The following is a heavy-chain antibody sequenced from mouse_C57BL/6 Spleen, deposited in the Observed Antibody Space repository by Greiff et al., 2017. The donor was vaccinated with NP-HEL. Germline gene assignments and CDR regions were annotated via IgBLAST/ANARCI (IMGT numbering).Heavy chain of an antibody. CDR1: GFTFSSYA. D-gene: IGHD1-1*01. J-gene: IGHJ4*01. CDR3: ARDRGYGSSYERGAMDY. Sequence: EVQLVESGGGLVKPGGSLKLSCAASGFTFSSYAMSWVRQTPEKRLAWVATISDGGSYTYYPDNVKGRFTISRDNAKNNLYLQMSHLKSEDTAMYYCARDRGYGSSYERGAMDYWGQGTSVTVSS. CDR2: ISDGGSYT. V-gene: IGHV5-4*01.